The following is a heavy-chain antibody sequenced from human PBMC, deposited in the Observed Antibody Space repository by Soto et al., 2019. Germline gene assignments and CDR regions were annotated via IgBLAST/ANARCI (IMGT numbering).Heavy chain of an antibody. CDR3: AVSWYEWGIETYYHSGMDV. Sequence: SSETLSLTCTVSGGSISTYYWSWIRQPPGKGLEWIGYIYYSGSTNYNPSLKSRVTISVDTSKNQFSLKLSSVTAADTAVYYCAVSWYEWGIETYYHSGMDVWYQGHRITVS. J-gene: IGHJ6*02. V-gene: IGHV4-59*01. CDR1: GGSISTYY. D-gene: IGHD6-13*01. CDR2: IYYSGST.